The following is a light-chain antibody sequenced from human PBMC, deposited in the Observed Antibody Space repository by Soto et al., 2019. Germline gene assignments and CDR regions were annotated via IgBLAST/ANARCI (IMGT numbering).Light chain of an antibody. J-gene: IGKJ1*01. CDR3: QQYGSSRRT. CDR1: QSVSSSS. V-gene: IGKV3-20*01. CDR2: GAS. Sequence: EIVLTQSPGTLSLSPGDRVTVSCRASQSVSSSSLAWYQQKPGQAPRLLIHGASSRATGIPDRFSGSASGTDFTLTITRLEADDFAVYYCQQYGSSRRTFGQGTKVEIK.